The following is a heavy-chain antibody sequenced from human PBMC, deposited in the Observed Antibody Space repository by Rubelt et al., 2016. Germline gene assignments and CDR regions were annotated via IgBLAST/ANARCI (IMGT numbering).Heavy chain of an antibody. V-gene: IGHV3-30*04. CDR2: ISYDGSNK. J-gene: IGHJ4*02. D-gene: IGHD3-10*01. CDR3: ARSGGWFGADY. Sequence: QAPGKGLEWVAVISYDGSNKYYADSVKGRFTISRDNSKNTLYLQMNSLRAEDTAVYYCARSGGWFGADYWGQGTLVTVSS.